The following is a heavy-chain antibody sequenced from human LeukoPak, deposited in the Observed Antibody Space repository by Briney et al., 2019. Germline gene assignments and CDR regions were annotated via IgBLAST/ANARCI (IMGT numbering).Heavy chain of an antibody. D-gene: IGHD2-2*01. CDR1: GYTFTSYY. CDR3: ARVFLGYQLPTDY. Sequence: GASVKVSCKASGYTFTSYYMHWVRQAPGQRLEWMGWINAGNGNTKYSQKFQGRVTITRDTSASTAYMELSSLRSEDTAVYYCARVFLGYQLPTDYWGQGTLVTVSS. V-gene: IGHV1-3*01. CDR2: INAGNGNT. J-gene: IGHJ4*02.